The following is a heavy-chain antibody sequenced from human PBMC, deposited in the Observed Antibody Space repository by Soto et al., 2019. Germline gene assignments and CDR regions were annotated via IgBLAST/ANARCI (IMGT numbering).Heavy chain of an antibody. V-gene: IGHV3-30-3*01. D-gene: IGHD6-19*01. CDR3: ARDPSPYTSGWYGIDF. Sequence: PVGSLRLSCTASGFMFSAYAMLWVRQAPGKGLEWVAAMSYDGTNKYYADSLKGRFTISRDNSKNTLFLQMSSLTADDSAVYYCARDPSPYTSGWYGIDFWGLGTLVTVPQ. CDR2: MSYDGTNK. J-gene: IGHJ4*01. CDR1: GFMFSAYA.